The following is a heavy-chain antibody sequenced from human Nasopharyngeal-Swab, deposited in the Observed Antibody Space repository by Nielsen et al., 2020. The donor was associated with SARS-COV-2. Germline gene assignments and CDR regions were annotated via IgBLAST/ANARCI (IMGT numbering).Heavy chain of an antibody. CDR2: ITYTGST. V-gene: IGHV4-31*03. D-gene: IGHD3-22*01. Sequence: SETLSLTCTVAGASINSANSYWSWIRQHPGKDLEWIGNITYTGSTKRNPSLKSRVTMSVDASKNQFSLKLSSVVAADTAVYYYARVFYDSSGYYWDYWGQGTLVTVSS. CDR3: ARVFYDSSGYYWDY. J-gene: IGHJ4*02. CDR1: GASINSANSY.